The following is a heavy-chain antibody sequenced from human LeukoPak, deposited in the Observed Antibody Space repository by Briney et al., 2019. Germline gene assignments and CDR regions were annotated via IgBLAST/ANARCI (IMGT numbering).Heavy chain of an antibody. J-gene: IGHJ3*01. CDR2: IIPIFGTA. CDR3: ARGDTAMAAQSH. V-gene: IGHV1-69*05. D-gene: IGHD5-18*01. CDR1: GGTFSSYA. Sequence: SVKVSCKASGGTFSSYAISWVRQAPGQELEWMGGIIPIFGTANYAQKFQGRVTITTDESTSTAYMELSSLRSEDTAVYYCARGDTAMAAQSHWGQGTMVTVSS.